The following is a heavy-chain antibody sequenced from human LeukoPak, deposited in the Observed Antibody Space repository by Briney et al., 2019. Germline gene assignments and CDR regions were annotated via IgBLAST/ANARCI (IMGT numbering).Heavy chain of an antibody. CDR2: ISYDGSNK. Sequence: GGSLRLSCAASGFSFSSYVMHWVRQAPGKGLEWVAVISYDGSNKYYADSVKGRFTISRDNSKNTLYLQMNSLRAEDTAVYYCVRDSTVWGTQPTSYWGQGTLVTVSS. V-gene: IGHV3-30-3*01. CDR1: GFSFSSYV. J-gene: IGHJ4*02. D-gene: IGHD3-16*01. CDR3: VRDSTVWGTQPTSY.